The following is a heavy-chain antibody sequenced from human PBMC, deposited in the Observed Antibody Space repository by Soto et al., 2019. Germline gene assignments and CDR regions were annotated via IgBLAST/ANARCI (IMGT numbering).Heavy chain of an antibody. CDR1: GGTFSSYA. D-gene: IGHD6-13*01. CDR3: ARGVYSSTWSNLLDRSGLDV. CDR2: IVPLFRTT. V-gene: IGHV1-69*06. J-gene: IGHJ6*02. Sequence: QVQLVQSGAEAKKPGSSVKVSCKTSGGTFSSYAISWVRQAPGQGLEWMGGIVPLFRTTNYAQKFQGRVTITADTYTYSVYMELGGLRSGDTAVYYCARGVYSSTWSNLLDRSGLDVWGQGTTVTVSS.